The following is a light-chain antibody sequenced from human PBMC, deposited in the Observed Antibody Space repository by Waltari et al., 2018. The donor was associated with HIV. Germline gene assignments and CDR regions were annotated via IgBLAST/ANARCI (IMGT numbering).Light chain of an antibody. CDR3: ASWDGSLNGWV. CDR1: SSNIGRDT. J-gene: IGLJ3*02. CDR2: NNN. Sequence: QSVLTQPPSASGTPGQRVTISSSGGSSNIGRDTVNWYHHLPGTAPKLLIYNNNRRPSGVPDRFSGSKSGTSASLAISGLQSEDEADYYCASWDGSLNGWVFGGGTKLTVL. V-gene: IGLV1-44*01.